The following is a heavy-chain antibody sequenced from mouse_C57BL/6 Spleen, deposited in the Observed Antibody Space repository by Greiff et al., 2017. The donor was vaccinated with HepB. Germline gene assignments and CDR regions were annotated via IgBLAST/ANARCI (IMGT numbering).Heavy chain of an antibody. CDR2: IDPSDSET. J-gene: IGHJ4*01. Sequence: QVQLQQPGAELVRPGSSVKLSCKASGYTFTSYWMHWVKQRPIQGLEWIGNIDPSDSETHYNQKFKDRATLTVDKSSSTAYMQLSSLTSEDSAVYYCARSGSAMDYWGQGTSVTVSS. CDR3: ARSGSAMDY. D-gene: IGHD3-1*01. CDR1: GYTFTSYW. V-gene: IGHV1-52*01.